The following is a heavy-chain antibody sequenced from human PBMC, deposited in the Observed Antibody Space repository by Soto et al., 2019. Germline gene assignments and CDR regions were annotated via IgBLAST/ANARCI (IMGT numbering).Heavy chain of an antibody. CDR2: IYYSGST. CDR3: ATDLYCTNGVCYGTWGP. D-gene: IGHD2-8*01. J-gene: IGHJ5*02. CDR1: GGSISSYY. Sequence: PSETLSLTCTVSGGSISSYYWSWIRQPPGKGLEWIGYIYYSGSTNYNPSLKSRVTISVDTSKNQFSLKLSSVTAEDTAVYYCATDLYCTNGVCYGTWGPWGQGTLVTVSS. V-gene: IGHV4-59*01.